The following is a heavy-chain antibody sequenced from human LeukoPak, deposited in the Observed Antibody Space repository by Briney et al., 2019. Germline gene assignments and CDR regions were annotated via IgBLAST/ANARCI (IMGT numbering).Heavy chain of an antibody. J-gene: IGHJ4*02. Sequence: GGSLRLSCAASGFTFISYSMNWVRQAPGKGLEWVSSISSSSSYIYYADSVKGRFTISRDNAKNSLCLQMNSLRAEDTAVYYCARFSSSYYDSSGADYWGQGTLVTVSS. CDR2: ISSSSSYI. D-gene: IGHD3-22*01. V-gene: IGHV3-21*01. CDR1: GFTFISYS. CDR3: ARFSSSYYDSSGADY.